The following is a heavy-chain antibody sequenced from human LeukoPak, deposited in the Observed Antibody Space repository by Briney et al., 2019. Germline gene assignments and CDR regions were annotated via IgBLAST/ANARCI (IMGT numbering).Heavy chain of an antibody. J-gene: IGHJ4*02. CDR1: GFAFSDYW. CDR3: ARDRRGALDY. CDR2: IKQDESQK. V-gene: IGHV3-7*01. Sequence: GGSLRLSCAASGFAFSDYWMAWVRQAPGKGLEWVANIKQDESQKFYVSSVKGRFTISRDNAKNSLYLQLDSLRGDDTALYYCARDRRGALDYWGQGTLVTVSS. D-gene: IGHD1-26*01.